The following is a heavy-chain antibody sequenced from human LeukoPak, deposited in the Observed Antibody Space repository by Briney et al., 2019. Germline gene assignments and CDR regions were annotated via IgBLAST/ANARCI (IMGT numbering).Heavy chain of an antibody. CDR2: MSNSGHRI. Sequence: PGGSLRLSCAISGFILNDYEMSWVRQAPGKGPEWIAYMSNSGHRIYYADSVRGRFTISRDNAKNSLYLQVSNLRAEDSAVYSCVRGPYCSGGSCYSGHFGLLDYWGQGTLVTVSS. V-gene: IGHV3-48*03. CDR1: GFILNDYE. D-gene: IGHD2-15*01. J-gene: IGHJ4*02. CDR3: VRGPYCSGGSCYSGHFGLLDY.